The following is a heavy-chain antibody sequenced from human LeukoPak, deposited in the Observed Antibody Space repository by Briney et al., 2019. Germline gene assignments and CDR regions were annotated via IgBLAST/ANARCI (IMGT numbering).Heavy chain of an antibody. Sequence: GGSLRLSCTASGFAFSNHWMTWVRQAPGKGLEWVAHISQDARATSYVESVRGRFTISRDNAKNSLYLQMNSLRPEDTAIYYCARDATFKLDNWGQGTLVTVSS. D-gene: IGHD3-16*01. CDR1: GFAFSNHW. V-gene: IGHV3-7*01. J-gene: IGHJ4*02. CDR2: ISQDARAT. CDR3: ARDATFKLDN.